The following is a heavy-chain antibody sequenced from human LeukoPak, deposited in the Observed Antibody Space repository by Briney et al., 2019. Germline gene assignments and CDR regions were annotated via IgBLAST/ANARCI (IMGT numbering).Heavy chain of an antibody. D-gene: IGHD2-2*01. J-gene: IGHJ3*02. Sequence: SETLSLTCTVSGGSISTNHYWNWIRQPAGKGLEWIGRIYISGSTNDNPSLKSRVTISVDTSKNQFSLKLSSVAAADTAVYYCARERVLCSTSCHYAFDIWGQGTMVTVSS. CDR3: ARERVLCSTSCHYAFDI. CDR2: IYISGST. V-gene: IGHV4-4*07. CDR1: GGSISTNHY.